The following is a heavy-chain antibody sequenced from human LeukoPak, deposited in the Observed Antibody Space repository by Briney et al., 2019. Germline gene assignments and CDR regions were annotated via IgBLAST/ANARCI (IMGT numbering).Heavy chain of an antibody. J-gene: IGHJ4*02. V-gene: IGHV3-23*01. CDR1: GFTFRSYA. Sequence: GGSLRLSCAASGFTFRSYAMSWVRQAPGKGLEWVSGISGSGDSTYYADSVKGRFTVSRDNSKSTLYLQMNSLGAEDTAVYYCAKAYYDLWSGYLDYWGQGTLVTVSS. D-gene: IGHD3-3*01. CDR3: AKAYYDLWSGYLDY. CDR2: ISGSGDST.